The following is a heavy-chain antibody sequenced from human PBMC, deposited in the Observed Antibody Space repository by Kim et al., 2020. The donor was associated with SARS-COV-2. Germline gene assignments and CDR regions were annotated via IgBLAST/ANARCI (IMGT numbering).Heavy chain of an antibody. CDR3: ARGGGLSGFFDY. D-gene: IGHD3-10*01. J-gene: IGHJ4*02. Sequence: GSLRLSCAASGFTFNDSYMSWIRQAPGKWLEWVSYISSSTGYTNYADSVKGRFPISRDNAKNSLYLQMNSLRAEDTAVYYCARGGGLSGFFDYWGQGTL. V-gene: IGHV3-11*05. CDR1: GFTFNDSY. CDR2: ISSSTGYT.